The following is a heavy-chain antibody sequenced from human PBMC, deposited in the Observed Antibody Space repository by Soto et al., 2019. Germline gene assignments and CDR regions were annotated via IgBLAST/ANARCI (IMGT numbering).Heavy chain of an antibody. CDR1: GFTFSDHY. CDR3: ARTFYASGSYFLDY. D-gene: IGHD3-10*01. J-gene: IGHJ4*02. CDR2: TRNKANRYTT. Sequence: EVQLVESGGGLVQPGGSLRLSCAASGFTFSDHYMDWVRQAPGKGLEWVGRTRNKANRYTTEYAASVLGRCTISRDDSKNSMYLQLNSLKSEDTAVYFCARTFYASGSYFLDYWGQGTLVTVSS. V-gene: IGHV3-72*01.